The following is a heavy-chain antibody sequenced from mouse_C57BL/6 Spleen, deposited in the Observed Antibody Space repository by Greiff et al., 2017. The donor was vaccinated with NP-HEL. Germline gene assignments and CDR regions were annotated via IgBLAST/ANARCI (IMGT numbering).Heavy chain of an antibody. CDR2: IYPGDGDT. J-gene: IGHJ2*01. V-gene: IGHV1-80*01. CDR1: GYAFSSYW. CDR3: ARGEGLLYFDY. D-gene: IGHD1-1*01. Sequence: VQGVESGAELVKPGASVKISCKASGYAFSSYWMNWVKQRPGKGLEWIGQIYPGDGDTNYNGKFKGKATLTADKSSSTAYMQLSSLTSEDSAVYFCARGEGLLYFDYWGQGTTLTVSS.